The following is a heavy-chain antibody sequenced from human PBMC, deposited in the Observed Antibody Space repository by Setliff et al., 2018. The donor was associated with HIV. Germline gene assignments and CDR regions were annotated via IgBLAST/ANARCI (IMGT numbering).Heavy chain of an antibody. Sequence: NPSETLSLTCTVSGDSIGDYYWNWIRQPAGKGLEWIGSIYHGGTTYYNPSLRSRVTISVDTSKNQFSLRLSSVIAADTAVYYCARGPPGSSIGWYVGYWGQGTLVTVSS. CDR2: IYHGGTT. CDR3: ARGPPGSSIGWYVGY. D-gene: IGHD6-19*01. J-gene: IGHJ4*02. V-gene: IGHV4-4*07. CDR1: GDSIGDYY.